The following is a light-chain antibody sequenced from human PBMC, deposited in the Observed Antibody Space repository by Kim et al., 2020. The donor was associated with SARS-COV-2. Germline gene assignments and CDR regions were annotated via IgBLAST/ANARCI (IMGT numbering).Light chain of an antibody. CDR2: DAS. CDR1: QSVSSY. V-gene: IGKV3-11*01. Sequence: EIVLTQSPATLSLSPGERATLSCRASQSVSSYLAWYQQKPGQAPRLLIYDASNRATGIPARFSGSGSGIDFTLTISSLEPEDFAVYYCQQRSNCLFTFGPGTKVDIK. CDR3: QQRSNCLFT. J-gene: IGKJ3*01.